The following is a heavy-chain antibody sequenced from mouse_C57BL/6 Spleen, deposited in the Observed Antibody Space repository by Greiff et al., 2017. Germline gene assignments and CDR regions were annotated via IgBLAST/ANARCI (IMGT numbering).Heavy chain of an antibody. CDR2: IFPGSGST. V-gene: IGHV1-9*01. CDR1: GYTFTGYW. D-gene: IGHD2-4*01. Sequence: QVQLQQSGAELMKPGASVKLSCKATGYTFTGYWIAWVKQRPGHGLEWIGEIFPGSGSTNYNEKFKGKATFTADTSTNTAYMQHSSLTTEDTAIYYGARGGYYDYDGPYYFDYWGQGTTLTVSS. J-gene: IGHJ2*01. CDR3: ARGGYYDYDGPYYFDY.